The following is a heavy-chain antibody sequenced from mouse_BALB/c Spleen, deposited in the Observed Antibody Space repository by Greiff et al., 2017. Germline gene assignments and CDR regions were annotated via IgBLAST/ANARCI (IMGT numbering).Heavy chain of an antibody. CDR3: ARKGDYDYDYYAMDY. Sequence: VQLKESGGGLVKPGGSLKLSCAASGFTFSSYAMSWVRQTPEKRLEWVATISSGGSYTYYPDSVKGRFTISRDNAKNTLYLQMSSLRSEDTAMYYCARKGDYDYDYYAMDYWGQGTSVTVSS. D-gene: IGHD2-4*01. V-gene: IGHV5-9-3*01. CDR1: GFTFSSYA. J-gene: IGHJ4*01. CDR2: ISSGGSYT.